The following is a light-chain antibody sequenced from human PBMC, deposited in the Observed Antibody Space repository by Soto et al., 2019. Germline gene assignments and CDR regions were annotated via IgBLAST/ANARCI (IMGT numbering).Light chain of an antibody. V-gene: IGKV1-33*01. CDR1: QDIGNN. J-gene: IGKJ4*01. Sequence: DIQMTQSPSSLSASVGDRVTITCQASQDIGNNLNWYQQKPGKAPKLLIYDASNLETGGPSRFXGSASGTDVSSTISSLQPEDIATYYCQHHDTLPALTFGGGTRVEIK. CDR2: DAS. CDR3: QHHDTLPALT.